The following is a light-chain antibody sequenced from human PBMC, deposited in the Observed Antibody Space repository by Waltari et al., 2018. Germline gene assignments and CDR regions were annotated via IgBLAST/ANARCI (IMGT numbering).Light chain of an antibody. Sequence: QSALTQPASASGSPGQSITLSCTGTSSEVGGYNYVSWYQQHPGKAPKLMIYDVSNRPSGVSNRFSGSKSGNTASLTISGLQAEDEADYYCSSYTSSSTRVFGTGTKVTVL. CDR3: SSYTSSSTRV. V-gene: IGLV2-14*03. J-gene: IGLJ1*01. CDR2: DVS. CDR1: SSEVGGYNY.